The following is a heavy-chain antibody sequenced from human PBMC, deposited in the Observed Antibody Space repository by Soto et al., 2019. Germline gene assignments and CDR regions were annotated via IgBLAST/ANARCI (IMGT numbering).Heavy chain of an antibody. CDR3: AKGLDTAMDDAVDY. CDR1: GFTFYDYA. Sequence: RLFCLASGFTFYDYALPWGPPTPGKGLEWVXGXSXXXGXIXXXDXXXXRVTISRDNAKNSLYLQMKSLRAEDTALYYCAKGLDTAMDDAVDYWGQGTLVTVSS. CDR2: XSXXXGXI. D-gene: IGHD5-18*01. V-gene: IGHV3-9*01. J-gene: IGHJ4*02.